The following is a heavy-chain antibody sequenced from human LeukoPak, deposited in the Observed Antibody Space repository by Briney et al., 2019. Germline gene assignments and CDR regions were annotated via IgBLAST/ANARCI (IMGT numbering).Heavy chain of an antibody. CDR3: ARGRSITLLRGVAMSDGFDI. J-gene: IGHJ3*02. V-gene: IGHV3-21*06. CDR2: TDTSGRYV. Sequence: GSLRLSCAASGFSFSSYTMNWVRQAPGKGLEWVSFTDTSGRYVYYGDSVKGRFTISRDNAKNLLFLQMNGLRAEDTALYYCARGRSITLLRGVAMSDGFDIWGQGAMVAVSS. CDR1: GFSFSSYT. D-gene: IGHD3-10*01.